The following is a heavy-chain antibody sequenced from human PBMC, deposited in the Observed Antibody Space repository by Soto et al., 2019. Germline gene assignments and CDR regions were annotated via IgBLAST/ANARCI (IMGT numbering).Heavy chain of an antibody. D-gene: IGHD3-22*01. V-gene: IGHV1-3*01. J-gene: IGHJ6*02. CDR2: INAGNGST. Sequence: ASVKVSCKASGYTFTSYAMHWVRQAPGQRLEWMGWINAGNGSTKYSQKFQGRVTITRDTSASTAYMELSSLRSEDTAVYYCASFLSNGDHYYYYYYGMDVWGQGTTVTVSS. CDR1: GYTFTSYA. CDR3: ASFLSNGDHYYYYYYGMDV.